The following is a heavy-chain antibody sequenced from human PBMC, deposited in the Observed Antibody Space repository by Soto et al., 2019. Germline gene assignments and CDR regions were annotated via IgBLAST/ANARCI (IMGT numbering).Heavy chain of an antibody. Sequence: QVHLVESGGGVVHPGRSLRLSCAASGFTFSDYGMHWVRQAPGKGLEWLAVISYTGNYDHYTDSVKGRFTISRDNSKNTVYLQMNSVRGDDSAVYYCAKDPGAEGSASYPLHWGQGTLVTVSS. CDR3: AKDPGAEGSASYPLH. J-gene: IGHJ4*02. V-gene: IGHV3-30*18. D-gene: IGHD3-10*01. CDR2: ISYTGNYD. CDR1: GFTFSDYG.